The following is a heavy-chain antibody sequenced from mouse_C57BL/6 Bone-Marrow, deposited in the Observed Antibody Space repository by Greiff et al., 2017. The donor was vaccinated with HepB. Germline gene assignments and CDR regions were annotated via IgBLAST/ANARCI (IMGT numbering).Heavy chain of an antibody. CDR1: GYTFTDYE. V-gene: IGHV1-15*01. CDR3: TRDSR. CDR2: IDPETGGT. J-gene: IGHJ3*01. Sequence: QVQLQQSGAELVRPGTSVKVSCKASGYTFTDYEMHWVKQTPVHGLEWIGAIDPETGGTAYNQKFKGKAILTADKSSSTAYMELRSLTSEDSAVYYCTRDSRWGQGTLVTVSA.